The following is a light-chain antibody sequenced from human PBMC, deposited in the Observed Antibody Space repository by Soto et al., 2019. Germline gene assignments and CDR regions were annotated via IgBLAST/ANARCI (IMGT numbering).Light chain of an antibody. V-gene: IGKV1-39*01. CDR3: QQSDSIPYT. CDR1: QNISNY. Sequence: DIQMTQSPSSLSASVGDRVTITCRASQNISNYLNWYQQKPGKAPNLLIYAASNLQSAVPSRFSGSGSGTDFTLTISSLQPEDFATYYCQQSDSIPYTFGQGTKLEIK. CDR2: AAS. J-gene: IGKJ2*01.